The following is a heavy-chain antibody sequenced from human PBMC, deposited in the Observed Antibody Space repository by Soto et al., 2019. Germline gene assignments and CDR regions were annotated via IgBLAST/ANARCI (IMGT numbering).Heavy chain of an antibody. J-gene: IGHJ6*02. CDR2: IRSKANSYAT. Sequence: GGSLRLSCAASGFTFSGSAMHWVRQASGKGLEWVGRIRSKANSYATAYAASVKGRFTISRDDSKNTAYLQMNSLKTEDTAVYYCTRFMGSSSPRYYYYGMDVWGQGTTVTVSS. CDR3: TRFMGSSSPRYYYYGMDV. CDR1: GFTFSGSA. D-gene: IGHD6-6*01. V-gene: IGHV3-73*01.